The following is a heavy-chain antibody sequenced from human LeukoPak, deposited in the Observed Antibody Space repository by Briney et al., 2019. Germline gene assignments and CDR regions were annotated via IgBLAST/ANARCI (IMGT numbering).Heavy chain of an antibody. CDR2: IYSGGST. CDR1: GFTVSSNY. J-gene: IGHJ3*02. Sequence: GGSLRLSCAASGFTVSSNYMSWVRQAPGKGLEWVSVIYSGGSTYYADSVKGRFTISRDNSKNTLYLQMNSLRAEDTAVYYCARDFDSSGSPAFDIWGQGTMVTVSS. D-gene: IGHD3-22*01. V-gene: IGHV3-53*01. CDR3: ARDFDSSGSPAFDI.